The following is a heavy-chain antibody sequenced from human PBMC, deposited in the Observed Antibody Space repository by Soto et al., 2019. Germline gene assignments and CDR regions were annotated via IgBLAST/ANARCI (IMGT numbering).Heavy chain of an antibody. V-gene: IGHV3-23*01. CDR2: INGVGGRT. Sequence: GGSLRLSCAASGFIFSNFAMSWVRQAPGKGLEWVSAINGVGGRTFYSDSVRGRFTISRDNSKNRLYLQMNSLRAEDTAEYFCAKDFLDIVPTSWYFDLSGRGTLVSGSS. CDR3: AKDFLDIVPTSWYFDL. J-gene: IGHJ2*01. D-gene: IGHD5-12*01. CDR1: GFIFSNFA.